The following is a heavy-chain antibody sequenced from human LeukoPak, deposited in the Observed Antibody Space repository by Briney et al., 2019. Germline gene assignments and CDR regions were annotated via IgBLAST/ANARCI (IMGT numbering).Heavy chain of an antibody. CDR2: ISGSGGST. V-gene: IGHV3-23*01. CDR3: ARDSDGGSYSPYSFDY. J-gene: IGHJ4*02. CDR1: GFTFSSYG. D-gene: IGHD1-26*01. Sequence: GGSLRLSCAASGFTFSSYGMSWVRQAPGKGLEWVSAISGSGGSTYYADSVKGRLTISRDNSKNTLYLQMNSLRAEDTAVYYCARDSDGGSYSPYSFDYWGQGTLVTVSS.